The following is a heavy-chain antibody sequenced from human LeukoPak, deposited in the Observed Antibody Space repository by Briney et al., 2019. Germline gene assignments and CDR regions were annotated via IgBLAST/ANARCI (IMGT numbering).Heavy chain of an antibody. CDR2: IRSSGTT. Sequence: GGSLSLSCTTSGFTFGTHTIHWFRQAPGKGLQWIGFIRSSGTTQYAASVKGRFTISRDDSKSIAYLQMNSLKTEDTAVYYCTRDRFYVWFDPWGQGTLVTVSS. D-gene: IGHD3-16*01. CDR1: GFTFGTHT. V-gene: IGHV3-49*03. J-gene: IGHJ5*02. CDR3: TRDRFYVWFDP.